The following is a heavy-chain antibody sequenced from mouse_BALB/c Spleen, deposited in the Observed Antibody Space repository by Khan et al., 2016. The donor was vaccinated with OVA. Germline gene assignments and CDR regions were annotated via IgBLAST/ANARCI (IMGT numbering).Heavy chain of an antibody. V-gene: IGHV3-2*02. Sequence: EVQLQESGPGLVKPSQSLSLTCTVTGYSITSDYAWNWIRQFPGNKLEWMGYISYSGSTSYNPSLKSRISITRDTSKNQFFLQLNSVTTEDTATYYGARGNYYGYYFYYWGQGTTLTVSS. D-gene: IGHD1-1*01. J-gene: IGHJ2*01. CDR3: ARGNYYGYYFYY. CDR1: GYSITSDYA. CDR2: ISYSGST.